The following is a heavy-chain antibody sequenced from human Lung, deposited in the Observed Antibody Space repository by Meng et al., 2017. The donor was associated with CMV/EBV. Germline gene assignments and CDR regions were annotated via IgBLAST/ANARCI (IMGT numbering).Heavy chain of an antibody. CDR2: IFRSGTTK. CDR3: GAFDY. J-gene: IGHJ4*02. V-gene: IGHV3-48*03. Sequence: GESLKISCKASGLTFSSYEMIWVRQAPGRGLEWVSYIFRSGTTKSYADAVKGRFTISRDNAKNSLYLQMNSLRAEDTAVYYCGAFDYWGQGTSVTVSS. CDR1: GLTFSSYE. D-gene: IGHD4/OR15-4a*01.